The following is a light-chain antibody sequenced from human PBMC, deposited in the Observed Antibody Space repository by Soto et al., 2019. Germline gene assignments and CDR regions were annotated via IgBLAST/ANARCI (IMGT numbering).Light chain of an antibody. J-gene: IGKJ1*01. Sequence: ILLTQLPCTLSFPPGERATLSCRASQSVSSTYLIWYQQKLGPAPRLLIYVASSSAPGVPDRISGGGAGTDFTLTISRRVQEEDAANYSQQFSNSYTQTFGQGTKVDIK. V-gene: IGKV3-20*01. CDR2: VAS. CDR1: QSVSSTY. CDR3: QQFSNSYTQT.